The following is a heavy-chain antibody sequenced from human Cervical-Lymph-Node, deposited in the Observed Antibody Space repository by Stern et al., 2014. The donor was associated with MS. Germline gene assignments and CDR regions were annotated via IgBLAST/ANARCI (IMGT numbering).Heavy chain of an antibody. J-gene: IGHJ4*02. CDR1: GFTFSTYG. V-gene: IGHV3-33*01. Sequence: VQLVESGGGVVQPGKSLRLSCAASGFTFSTYGMHWVHQAPGKGLAWVAFIWYDGSNKYYADSVKGRFTISRDNSKNTLYLEVASLRAEDTGGYYCARASAGYTSGSIDYWGQGALVAVSS. CDR3: ARASAGYTSGSIDY. CDR2: IWYDGSNK. D-gene: IGHD6-19*01.